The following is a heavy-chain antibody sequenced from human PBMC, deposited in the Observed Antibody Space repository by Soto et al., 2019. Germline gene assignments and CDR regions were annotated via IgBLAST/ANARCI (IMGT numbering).Heavy chain of an antibody. D-gene: IGHD5-12*01. V-gene: IGHV4-39*01. CDR2: IYYSGST. J-gene: IGHJ3*01. CDR3: ARGGYDFSGVNFDEGFDF. CDR1: GGSISSSSYY. Sequence: PSETLSLTCTVSGGSISSSSYYWGWIRQPPGKGLEWIGSIYYSGSTYYNPSLKSRVTISVDTSKNQFSLKLSSVTAADTAVYYCARGGYDFSGVNFDEGFDFWGQGIPVTVSS.